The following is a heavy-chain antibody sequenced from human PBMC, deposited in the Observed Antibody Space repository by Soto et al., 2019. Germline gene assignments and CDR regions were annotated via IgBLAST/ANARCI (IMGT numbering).Heavy chain of an antibody. CDR3: ARIGDYIPYYYYYGMDV. J-gene: IGHJ6*02. Sequence: QVQLQESGPGLVKPSETLSLTCTVSGGSISSYYWSWIRQPPGKGLEWIGYIYYSGSTNYNPSLKRRVTISVDTSKNQFSLKLSSVTAADTAVYYCARIGDYIPYYYYYGMDVWGQGTTVTVSS. CDR1: GGSISSYY. D-gene: IGHD4-17*01. V-gene: IGHV4-59*01. CDR2: IYYSGST.